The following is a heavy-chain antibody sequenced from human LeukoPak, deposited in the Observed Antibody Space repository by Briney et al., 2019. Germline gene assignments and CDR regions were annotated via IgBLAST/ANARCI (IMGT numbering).Heavy chain of an antibody. Sequence: ETLSLTCSVSGGSVSSYYWSWIRQSPGKGLEWVSAISGSGGGTYYADSVKGRFTISRDNSKNTLYLQMNSLRAEDTAVYYCAKDQGSGYYLFDYWGQGTLVTVSS. CDR3: AKDQGSGYYLFDY. J-gene: IGHJ4*02. D-gene: IGHD3-3*01. CDR2: ISGSGGGT. CDR1: GGSVSSYY. V-gene: IGHV3-23*01.